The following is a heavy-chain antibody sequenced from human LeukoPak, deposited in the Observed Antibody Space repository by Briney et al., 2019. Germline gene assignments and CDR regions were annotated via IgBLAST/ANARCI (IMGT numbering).Heavy chain of an antibody. CDR3: ASYMVAADTKYYFDH. V-gene: IGHV4-39*01. Sequence: SETLSLTCTVSGGSISINNYYWAWMRQPPGKGLEWIGSINYSGSTYYNPSLRSRVTMSVDTSKNQFSLKVSSVTAAETAVYYCASYMVAADTKYYFDHWGQGTLVTVSS. J-gene: IGHJ4*02. D-gene: IGHD6-13*01. CDR2: INYSGST. CDR1: GGSISINNYY.